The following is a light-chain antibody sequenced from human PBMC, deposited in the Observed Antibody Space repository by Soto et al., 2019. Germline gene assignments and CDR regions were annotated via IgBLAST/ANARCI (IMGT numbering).Light chain of an antibody. V-gene: IGLV1-47*02. CDR2: SNI. CDR1: SSNIGSNY. J-gene: IGLJ7*01. CDR3: ATWDDSLSAAV. Sequence: QSVLTQPPSASGTPGQRVTISCSGSSSNIGSNYVYWYQQFPGTAPKLLIYSNIHRPSGVPDRFSGSKSGTSASLAISGLRSEDEADYYCATWDDSLSAAVFGGVTQLTVL.